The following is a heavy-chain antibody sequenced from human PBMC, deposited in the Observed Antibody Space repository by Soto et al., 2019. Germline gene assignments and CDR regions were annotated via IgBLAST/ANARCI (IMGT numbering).Heavy chain of an antibody. V-gene: IGHV3-21*01. CDR3: ARGLAGYCSSTSCSHLGMDV. CDR1: GFTFSSYS. Sequence: GGSLRLSCAASGFTFSSYSMNWVRQAPGKGLEWVSSISSSSSYIYYADSVKGRFTISRDNAKNSLYLQMNSLRAEDTAVYYCARGLAGYCSSTSCSHLGMDVWGQGTTVSVSS. CDR2: ISSSSSYI. J-gene: IGHJ6*02. D-gene: IGHD2-2*03.